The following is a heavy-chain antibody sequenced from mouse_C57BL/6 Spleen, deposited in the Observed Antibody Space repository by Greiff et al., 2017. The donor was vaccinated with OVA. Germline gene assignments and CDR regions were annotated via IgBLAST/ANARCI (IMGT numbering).Heavy chain of an antibody. CDR2: INPGSGGT. V-gene: IGHV1-54*01. J-gene: IGHJ3*01. Sequence: VQLQESGAELVRPGTSVKVSCKASGYAFTNYLIEWVKQRPGQGLEWIGVINPGSGGTNYNEKFKGKATLTADKSSSTAYMQLSSLTSEDSAVYFCAREITTERLAYWGQGTLVTVSA. CDR1: GYAFTNYL. CDR3: AREITTERLAY. D-gene: IGHD1-1*01.